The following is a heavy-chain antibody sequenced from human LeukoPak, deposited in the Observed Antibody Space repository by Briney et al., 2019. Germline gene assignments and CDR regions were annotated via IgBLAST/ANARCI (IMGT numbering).Heavy chain of an antibody. J-gene: IGHJ4*02. Sequence: PGGSLRLSCAASGFTFSNAWMNWVRQAPGKGLEWVSSISSSSSYIYYADSVKGRFTISRDNAKNSLYLQMNSLRAEDTAVYYCARVASGYPDYWGQGTLVTVSS. V-gene: IGHV3-21*01. CDR3: ARVASGYPDY. CDR2: ISSSSSYI. CDR1: GFTFSNAW. D-gene: IGHD3-22*01.